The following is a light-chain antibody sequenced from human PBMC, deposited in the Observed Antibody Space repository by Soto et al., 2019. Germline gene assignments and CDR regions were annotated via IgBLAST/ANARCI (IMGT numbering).Light chain of an antibody. CDR2: GAS. V-gene: IGKV3-15*01. CDR1: QSVSSS. Sequence: EVVMTQSPATLSLSPGERATLSCRASQSVSSSLAWYQQKPGQAPRLLIYGASTRATGIPDRCSGSGSETEFTRTISSLQAEDFAVYYGQQYNNWWTFGQGTKVEIK. J-gene: IGKJ1*01. CDR3: QQYNNWWT.